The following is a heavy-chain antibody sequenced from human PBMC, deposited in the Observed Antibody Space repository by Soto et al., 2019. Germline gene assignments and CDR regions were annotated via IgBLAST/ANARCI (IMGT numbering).Heavy chain of an antibody. CDR3: AREWERAAAIGGYYYYYYGMDV. D-gene: IGHD2-2*02. V-gene: IGHV1-46*01. CDR1: GYTFTSYY. Sequence: ASVKVSCKASGYTFTSYYMHWVRQAPGQGLEWMGIINPSGGSTSYAQKFQGRVTMTRDTSTSTVYMELSSLRSEDTAVYYCAREWERAAAIGGYYYYYYGMDVWGQGTTVTVSS. J-gene: IGHJ6*02. CDR2: INPSGGST.